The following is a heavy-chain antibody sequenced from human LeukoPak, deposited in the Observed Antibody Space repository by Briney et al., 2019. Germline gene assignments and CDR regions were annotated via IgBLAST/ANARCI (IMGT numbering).Heavy chain of an antibody. J-gene: IGHJ5*02. CDR1: GGSISSYY. D-gene: IGHD3-16*01. CDR2: IYYTGST. Sequence: SETLSLTCTVSGGSISSYYWSWIRQPPGKGLEWIGYIYYTGSTNYNPSLKSRVTISVDTSTSQFSLKLSSVTAADTAVYYCARVGVKRGEVRYNWFDPWGQGTLVTVSS. V-gene: IGHV4-59*12. CDR3: ARVGVKRGEVRYNWFDP.